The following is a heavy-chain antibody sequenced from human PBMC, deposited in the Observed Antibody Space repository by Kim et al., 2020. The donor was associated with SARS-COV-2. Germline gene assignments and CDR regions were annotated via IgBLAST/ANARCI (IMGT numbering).Heavy chain of an antibody. Sequence: GGSLRLSCAASGFTFSSYSMNWVCQAPGKGLEWVSSISSSSSYIYYADSVKGRFTISRDNAKNSLYLQMNSLRAEDTAVYYCTRVKEVMVRGVIIGPWPPTSDWGQGTLVTVSS. CDR1: GFTFSSYS. J-gene: IGHJ4*02. V-gene: IGHV3-21*01. CDR3: TRVKEVMVRGVIIGPWPPTSD. CDR2: ISSSSSYI. D-gene: IGHD3-10*01.